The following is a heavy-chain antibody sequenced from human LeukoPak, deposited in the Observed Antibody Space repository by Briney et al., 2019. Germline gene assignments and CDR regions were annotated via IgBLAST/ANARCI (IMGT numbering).Heavy chain of an antibody. D-gene: IGHD6-13*01. CDR2: IYTSGST. J-gene: IGHJ5*02. CDR1: GGPISSYY. CDR3: ARDFLPVIAAAGYNWFDP. Sequence: SETLSLTCTVSGGPISSYYWSWIRQPAGKGLEWIGRIYTSGSTNYNPSLKSRVTMSVDTSKNQFSLKLSSVTAADTAVYYCARDFLPVIAAAGYNWFDPWGQGTLVTVSS. V-gene: IGHV4-4*07.